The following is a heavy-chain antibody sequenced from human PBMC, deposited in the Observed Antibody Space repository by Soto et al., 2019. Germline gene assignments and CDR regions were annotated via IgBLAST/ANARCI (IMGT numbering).Heavy chain of an antibody. CDR2: MNPNSGNT. V-gene: IGHV1-8*01. J-gene: IGHJ5*02. Sequence: QVHLVQSGAEVRKPGASVKVSCKASGYTFTSYDINWVRQATGQGLEWMGWMNPNSGNTAYAQKFQGRVTMTRNTSISTAHMELSTLRSEDTAVYYSARERTRGCAPWGQGTLVTVSS. CDR1: GYTFTSYD. CDR3: ARERTRGCAP.